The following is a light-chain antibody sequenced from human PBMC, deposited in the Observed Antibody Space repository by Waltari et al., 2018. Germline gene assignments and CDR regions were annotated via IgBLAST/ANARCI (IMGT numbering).Light chain of an antibody. V-gene: IGKV1-27*01. J-gene: IGKJ3*01. CDR1: QGISNY. CDR3: QKYNSGPQT. Sequence: DIQMTQSPSSLSASVGDRVTITCRASQGISNYLAWYHQKPGKTPKRLIYPASTLQSGGPSRFSGSGSGTDFTLTISSLQPEDVAAYYCQKYNSGPQTFGPGTKVDIK. CDR2: PAS.